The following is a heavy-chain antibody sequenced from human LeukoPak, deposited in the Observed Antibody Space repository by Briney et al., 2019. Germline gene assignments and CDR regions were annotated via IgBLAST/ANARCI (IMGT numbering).Heavy chain of an antibody. CDR1: GGSISSGSYY. Sequence: PSQTLSLTCTVSGGSISSGSYYWTWIRQSAGKGLEWIGRIYNGGSTKYSPSLNSRVTISVDTSKNQFSLKLTSVTAADTAVYYCARDIAVADNNWFDPWGQGILVTVSS. D-gene: IGHD4-23*01. V-gene: IGHV4-61*02. CDR3: ARDIAVADNNWFDP. CDR2: IYNGGST. J-gene: IGHJ5*02.